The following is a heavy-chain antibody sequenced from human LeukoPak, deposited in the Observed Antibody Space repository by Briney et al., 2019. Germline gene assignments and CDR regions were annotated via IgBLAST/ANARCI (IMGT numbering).Heavy chain of an antibody. V-gene: IGHV3-7*01. D-gene: IGHD6-19*01. J-gene: IGHJ4*02. CDR2: INPDGSEK. Sequence: GGSLRLSCAASGFTFSSYSMNWVRQAPGKGLQWVAGINPDGSEKYSVDSVKGRFTISRDNAKNSLYLQMNSLRAEDTALYYCARDRGYSSYDYWGQGTLVTVSS. CDR3: ARDRGYSSYDY. CDR1: GFTFSSYS.